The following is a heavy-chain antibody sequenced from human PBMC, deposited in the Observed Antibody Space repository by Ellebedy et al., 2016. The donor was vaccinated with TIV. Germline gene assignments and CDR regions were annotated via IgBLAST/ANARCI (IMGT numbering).Heavy chain of an antibody. V-gene: IGHV6-1*01. CDR1: GDSVSSNSAA. CDR3: ASSNDILTGYYRFDY. Sequence: MPSETLSLTCAISGDSVSSNSAAWNWIRQSPSRGLEWLGRTYYRSKWYNDYAVSVKSRITINPDTSKNQFSLQLNSVTPEDTAVYYCASSNDILTGYYRFDYWGQGTLVTVSS. D-gene: IGHD3-9*01. CDR2: TYYRSKWYN. J-gene: IGHJ4*02.